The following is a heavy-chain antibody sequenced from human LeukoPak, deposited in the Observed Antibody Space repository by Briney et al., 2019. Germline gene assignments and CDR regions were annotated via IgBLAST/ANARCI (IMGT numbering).Heavy chain of an antibody. Sequence: LAGGSLRLSCAASGFTFSSYWMSWVRQAPGKGLVWVGRINSDGRIKKYADSVKGRFTISRDNANITLYLQMNSLGAEDTAVYYCARGLVEMATLAYLDYWGQGTLVTVSS. J-gene: IGHJ4*02. CDR3: ARGLVEMATLAYLDY. D-gene: IGHD5-24*01. V-gene: IGHV3-74*03. CDR1: GFTFSSYW. CDR2: INSDGRIK.